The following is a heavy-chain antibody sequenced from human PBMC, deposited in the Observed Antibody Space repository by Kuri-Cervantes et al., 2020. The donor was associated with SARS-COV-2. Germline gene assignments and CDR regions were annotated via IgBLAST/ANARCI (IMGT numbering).Heavy chain of an antibody. CDR3: ARAHSGRAVADFDY. D-gene: IGHD6-19*01. CDR1: GFTFSSYA. Sequence: GESLKISCAASGFTFSSYAMHWVRQAPGKGLEGVAVISYDGSNKYYADSVKGRFTLSRDNSKNTLYLQMNSLRAEDTAVYYCARAHSGRAVADFDYWGQGTLVTVSS. CDR2: ISYDGSNK. V-gene: IGHV3-30-3*01. J-gene: IGHJ4*02.